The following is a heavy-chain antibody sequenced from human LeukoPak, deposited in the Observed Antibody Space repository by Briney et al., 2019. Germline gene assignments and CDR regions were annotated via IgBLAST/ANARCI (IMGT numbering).Heavy chain of an antibody. Sequence: GASVKVSCKASGYTITNNYMHWVRQAPGQGLEWMGVINPSGTGTSYAQKFQGRVTMSRDTSTSTLYMELSSLRSEDTAVYYCARGLRGSLGYYYYYYMDVWGKGTTVTVSS. D-gene: IGHD4-17*01. V-gene: IGHV1-46*01. CDR2: INPSGTGT. CDR1: GYTITNNY. CDR3: ARGLRGSLGYYYYYYMDV. J-gene: IGHJ6*03.